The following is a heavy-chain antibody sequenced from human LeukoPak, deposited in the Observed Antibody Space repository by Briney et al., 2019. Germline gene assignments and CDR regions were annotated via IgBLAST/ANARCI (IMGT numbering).Heavy chain of an antibody. D-gene: IGHD4-17*01. Sequence: YPGGSLRLSCAASGFTFSSYDMHWVRQATGKGLEWVSAIGTAGDTYYPGSVKGRFTISRENAKNSLYLQMNSLRAEDTAVYYCARGTAGDYANWFDPWGQGTLVTVSS. CDR1: GFTFSSYD. J-gene: IGHJ5*02. CDR3: ARGTAGDYANWFDP. V-gene: IGHV3-13*01. CDR2: IGTAGDT.